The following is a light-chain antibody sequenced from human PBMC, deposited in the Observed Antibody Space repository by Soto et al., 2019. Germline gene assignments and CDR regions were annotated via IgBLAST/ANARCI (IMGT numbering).Light chain of an antibody. CDR1: SSDVGAYNY. CDR2: EVS. V-gene: IGLV2-8*01. Sequence: QSVLTQPPSASGSPGQSVTISCTGTSSDVGAYNYVSWYQQHPGKAPKLIIYEVSRRPSGVPDRFSGSKSGNTASLTVSGLQAEDEADYYCYSYAGNNVLFGGGTKVTVL. J-gene: IGLJ2*01. CDR3: YSYAGNNVL.